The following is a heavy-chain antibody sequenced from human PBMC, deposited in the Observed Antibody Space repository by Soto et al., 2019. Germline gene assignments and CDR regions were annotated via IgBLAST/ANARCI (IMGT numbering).Heavy chain of an antibody. V-gene: IGHV1-18*01. J-gene: IGHJ3*02. CDR1: GYTFTSYG. CDR2: ISAYNGNT. CDR3: ARDFRGYSSSSPAFDI. Sequence: ASVKVSCQASGYTFTSYGISWVRQAPGQGLEWMGWISAYNGNTNYAQKLQGRVTMTTDTSTSTAYMELRSLRSDDTAVYYCARDFRGYSSSSPAFDIWGQGTMVTVSS. D-gene: IGHD6-6*01.